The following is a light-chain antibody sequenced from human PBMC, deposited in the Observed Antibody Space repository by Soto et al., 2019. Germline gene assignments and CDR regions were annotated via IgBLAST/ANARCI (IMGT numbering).Light chain of an antibody. CDR1: QSVSGY. V-gene: IGKV3-11*01. Sequence: EIVLTQSPATLSLSPGERATLSCRASQSVSGYLAWYQQKPGQAPGLLIYDGSHRAAGIPSRFSGSGSGTDFTLTICGLEPEDFAVYYCQQRSNWLISFGPGTKVDIK. J-gene: IGKJ3*01. CDR3: QQRSNWLIS. CDR2: DGS.